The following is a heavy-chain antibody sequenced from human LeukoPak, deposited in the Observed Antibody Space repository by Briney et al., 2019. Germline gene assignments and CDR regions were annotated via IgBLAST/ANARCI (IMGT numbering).Heavy chain of an antibody. CDR3: ARDRGNYYDSSGYPLWDY. D-gene: IGHD3-22*01. CDR1: GGTFSSYA. J-gene: IGHJ4*02. Sequence: EASVKVSCKASGGTFSSYAISWVRQAPGQGLEWMGGIIPIFGTANYAQKFQGRVTITADESTSTAYMELSSLRSEDTAVYYCARDRGNYYDSSGYPLWDYWGQGTLVTVSS. CDR2: IIPIFGTA. V-gene: IGHV1-69*13.